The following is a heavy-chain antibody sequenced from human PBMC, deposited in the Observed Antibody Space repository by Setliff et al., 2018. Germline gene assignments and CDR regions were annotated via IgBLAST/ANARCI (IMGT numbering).Heavy chain of an antibody. J-gene: IGHJ4*02. D-gene: IGHD3-22*01. CDR1: GFTFSSYG. Sequence: PGGSLRLSCAASGFTFSSYGMHWVRQAPGKGLEWVAFIRYDGSNKYYADSVKGRFTISRDNSKNTLYLQMNSLRAEDTAVYYCALYSSGYYHYFDPWGQGTLVTVSS. CDR2: IRYDGSNK. V-gene: IGHV3-30*02. CDR3: ALYSSGYYHYFDP.